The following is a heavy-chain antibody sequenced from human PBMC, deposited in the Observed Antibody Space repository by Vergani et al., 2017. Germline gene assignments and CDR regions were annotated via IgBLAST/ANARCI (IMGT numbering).Heavy chain of an antibody. D-gene: IGHD3-10*01. CDR2: ISYEGTNK. CDR1: GFTFSGYA. CDR3: ARDRGGPQWFGEFYY. V-gene: IGHV3-30*04. J-gene: IGHJ4*02. Sequence: QVQLVESGGGVVQPGRSLRLSCAASGFTFSGYAMHWVRQAPGKGLEWLALISYEGTNKYYADSVKGRFTISRDDSKNTLYLQMNSLRAEDTAVYYCARDRGGPQWFGEFYYWGQGTLVTVSS.